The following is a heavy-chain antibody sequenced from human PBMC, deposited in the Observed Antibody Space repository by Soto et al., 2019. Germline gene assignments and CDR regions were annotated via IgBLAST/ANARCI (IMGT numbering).Heavy chain of an antibody. Sequence: QVQLQESGPGLVKPSETLSLTCTVSGGSISSYYWSWIRQPPGKGLEWIGYIYYSGSTNYNPSLNSRVTISVDTFKNPFSLKLSSVTAADTAVYYCAREAYYDILTGYYGLNYFDYWGQGTLVTVSS. J-gene: IGHJ4*02. V-gene: IGHV4-59*01. D-gene: IGHD3-9*01. CDR2: IYYSGST. CDR3: AREAYYDILTGYYGLNYFDY. CDR1: GGSISSYY.